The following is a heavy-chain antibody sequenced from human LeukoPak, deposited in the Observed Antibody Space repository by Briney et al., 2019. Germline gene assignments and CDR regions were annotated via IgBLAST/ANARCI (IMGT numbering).Heavy chain of an antibody. D-gene: IGHD2-15*01. CDR1: GYTFTSYY. Sequence: ASVKVSCEASGYTFTSYYIVWVRQAPGQGLEWMGRIDPSGGSTSYAQKFQGRVTMTRGTSTSTVYMELSSLISEDTAVCYCARNSGSGFDYWGQGTLVTVSS. CDR2: IDPSGGST. CDR3: ARNSGSGFDY. J-gene: IGHJ4*02. V-gene: IGHV1-46*01.